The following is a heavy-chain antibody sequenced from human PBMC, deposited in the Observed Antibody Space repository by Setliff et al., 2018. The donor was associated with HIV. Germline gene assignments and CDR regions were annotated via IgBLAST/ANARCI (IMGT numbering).Heavy chain of an antibody. V-gene: IGHV3-30-3*01. J-gene: IGHJ4*02. CDR2: ISYDGNNK. CDR3: ARDGLEGDMAGRQRTYAFGY. CDR1: GFSFSNYA. D-gene: IGHD2-15*01. Sequence: PGGSLRLSCAASGFSFSNYAMHWVRQAPGKGLEWVAVISYDGNNKYYADSVKGRFTISRDNSKNTLYLQMNSLRSEDTAVYYCARDGLEGDMAGRQRTYAFGYWGQGTLVTVSS.